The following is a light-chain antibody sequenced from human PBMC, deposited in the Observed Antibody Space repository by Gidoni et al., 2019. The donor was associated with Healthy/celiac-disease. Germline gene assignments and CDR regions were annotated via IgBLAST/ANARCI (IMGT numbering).Light chain of an antibody. CDR1: QSVSTY. CDR2: DAS. J-gene: IGKJ4*01. CDR3: QQRKSWPLT. V-gene: IGKV3-11*01. Sequence: EIVLTQSPATLSLSPGERATLSCRAGQSVSTYLAQYQQKPGQAPRLLIYDASNRATGIPARFSGSGSGTDFTLIISSLEPEDFAVYYCQQRKSWPLTFGGGTKVQIK.